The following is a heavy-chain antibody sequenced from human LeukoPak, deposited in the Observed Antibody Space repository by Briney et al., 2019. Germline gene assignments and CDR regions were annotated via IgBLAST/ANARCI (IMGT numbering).Heavy chain of an antibody. CDR3: AKDLGGVFAMVRGTSTPDY. CDR1: GFTFSSYG. CDR2: ISGSGGST. Sequence: GGSLRLSCAASGFTFSSYGMHWVRQAPGKGLEWVSAISGSGGSTYYADSVKGRFTISRDNSKNTLYLQMNSLRAEDTAVYYCAKDLGGVFAMVRGTSTPDYWGQGTLVTVSS. J-gene: IGHJ4*02. D-gene: IGHD3-10*01. V-gene: IGHV3-23*01.